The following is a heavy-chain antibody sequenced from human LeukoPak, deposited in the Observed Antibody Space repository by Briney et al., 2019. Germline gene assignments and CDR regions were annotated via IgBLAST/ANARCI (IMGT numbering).Heavy chain of an antibody. CDR3: ARESRIVEGDGYYIDV. D-gene: IGHD1-26*01. Sequence: SETLSLTCTVSGVSISGYYWSWIRQPAGKGLEWIGRIYISRGTNYNPSLTSRVIMSVDTSKNQFSLQLTSVTAADTAVYYCARESRIVEGDGYYIDVWGKGTTVTV. CDR1: GVSISGYY. CDR2: IYISRGT. J-gene: IGHJ6*03. V-gene: IGHV4-4*07.